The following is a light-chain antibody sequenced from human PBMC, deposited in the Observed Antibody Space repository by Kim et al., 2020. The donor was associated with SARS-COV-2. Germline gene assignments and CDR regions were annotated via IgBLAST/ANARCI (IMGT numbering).Light chain of an antibody. J-gene: IGLJ3*02. Sequence: AAVKLTCTLSSGHSSDASAWHQQQPEKGPRYLMKLNSDGSHTKGDGIPDRFSGSSSGAERYLTSSSLQSEDEADYYCQTWGTGIWVFGGGTKLTVL. CDR2: LNSDGSH. CDR3: QTWGTGIWV. V-gene: IGLV4-69*01. CDR1: SGHSSDA.